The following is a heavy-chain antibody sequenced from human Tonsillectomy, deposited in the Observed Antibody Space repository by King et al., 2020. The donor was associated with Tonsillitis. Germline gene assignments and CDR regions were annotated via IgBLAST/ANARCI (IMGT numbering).Heavy chain of an antibody. D-gene: IGHD3-22*01. J-gene: IGHJ5*02. V-gene: IGHV3-33*05. CDR2: RSYYGSND. CDR1: GFPFNNYA. Sequence: VQLVESGGGVVQPGRSLRLSCAASGFPFNNYAMHWVRQAPGKGLEWVAVRSYYGSNDYYADSVKGRFTVSRDDSTNTLYLQMNSLRAEDTAVYYCARDFTLYSSGRYGHWLDPWGQGTLVSVLS. CDR3: ARDFTLYSSGRYGHWLDP.